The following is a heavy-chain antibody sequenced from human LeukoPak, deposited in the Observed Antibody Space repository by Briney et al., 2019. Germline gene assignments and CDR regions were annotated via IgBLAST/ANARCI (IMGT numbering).Heavy chain of an antibody. CDR3: ARDLAHYYDSSGSILSTPFDP. Sequence: PSETLSFTCTVSGGSISSYYWSWIRQPPGKGLEWIGFIFYSGSTHYNPSLKSRVTISVDTSKNQFSLKLSSVTAADTAVYYCARDLAHYYDSSGSILSTPFDPWGQGTLVTVSS. J-gene: IGHJ5*02. V-gene: IGHV4-59*12. D-gene: IGHD3-22*01. CDR1: GGSISSYY. CDR2: IFYSGST.